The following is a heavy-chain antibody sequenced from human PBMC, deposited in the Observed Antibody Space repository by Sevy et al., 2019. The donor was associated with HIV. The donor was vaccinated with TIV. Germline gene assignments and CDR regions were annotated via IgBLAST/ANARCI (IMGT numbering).Heavy chain of an antibody. Sequence: GESLKISCAASGFTFSNYFINWVRQAPGKGLEWVSSISSGSSYIFYADSVKGRFTISSDNAKNSLYLHMNSLRAEDTAVYYCARGDYYGSLYYFDYWGPGTLVTVSS. J-gene: IGHJ4*02. CDR1: GFTFSNYF. V-gene: IGHV3-21*01. CDR3: ARGDYYGSLYYFDY. D-gene: IGHD3-10*01. CDR2: ISSGSSYI.